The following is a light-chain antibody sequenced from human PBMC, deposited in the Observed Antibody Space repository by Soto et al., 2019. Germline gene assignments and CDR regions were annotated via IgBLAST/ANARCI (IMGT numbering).Light chain of an antibody. CDR2: AAS. CDR3: QQLNSYPRP. Sequence: IQLTQSPSSLSASVGDRVTITCRARQGISSYLAWYQQKPGKAPKLLIYAASTLQSGVPSRFSGSGCGTDCSLIISSLQPEAFATYYCQQLNSYPRPFGQGTKLEIK. CDR1: QGISSY. V-gene: IGKV1-9*01. J-gene: IGKJ2*01.